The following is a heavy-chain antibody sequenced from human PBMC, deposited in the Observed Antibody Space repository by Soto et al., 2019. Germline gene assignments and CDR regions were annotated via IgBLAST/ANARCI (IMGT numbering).Heavy chain of an antibody. Sequence: SQTLSLTCAISGENVCSNSSALNWIRQSPSRGLEWLGRTYYRSKWYNDYAVSVKSRITINPDTSKNQFSLQLNSVTPEDTAVYYCAGEDDNDAFDVWGQGTMVTVSS. V-gene: IGHV6-1*01. D-gene: IGHD3-22*01. J-gene: IGHJ3*01. CDR1: GENVCSNSSA. CDR3: AGEDDNDAFDV. CDR2: TYYRSKWYN.